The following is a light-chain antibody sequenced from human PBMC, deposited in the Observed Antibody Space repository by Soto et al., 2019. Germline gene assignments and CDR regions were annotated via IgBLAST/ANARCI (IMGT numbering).Light chain of an antibody. J-gene: IGKJ1*01. Sequence: DIVLTQSPDSLAVSLGERATINCKSSQTILYSSTNKNYLAWYQQKPGQPPKLLIYWASTRESGVPDRFSGSGSGTDFTVTISSLEAEDVAVYYCQQYYSTPPTFGQGTKVESK. CDR1: QTILYSSTNKNY. V-gene: IGKV4-1*01. CDR2: WAS. CDR3: QQYYSTPPT.